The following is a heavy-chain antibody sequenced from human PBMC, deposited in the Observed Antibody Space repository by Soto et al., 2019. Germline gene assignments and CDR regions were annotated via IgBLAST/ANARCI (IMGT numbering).Heavy chain of an antibody. CDR2: ISGGGDGT. CDR3: AKKGLGSLATYCSTGDCHYAFDI. V-gene: IGHV3-23*01. D-gene: IGHD2-15*01. Sequence: EVQLLESGGGLVQPGGSLRLSCAASGFTFGNYAMIWVRQAPGKGLEWVSTISGGGDGTYYADSVRGRFTISRENSRNTVYLQMNSLRAEDTAVYYCAKKGLGSLATYCSTGDCHYAFDIGGQGTVVTVSS. CDR1: GFTFGNYA. J-gene: IGHJ3*02.